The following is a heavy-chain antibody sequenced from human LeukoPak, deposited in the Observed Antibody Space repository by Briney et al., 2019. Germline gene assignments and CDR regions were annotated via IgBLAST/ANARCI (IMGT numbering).Heavy chain of an antibody. CDR2: IDPEDGKA. Sequence: GASVTVSCKVSGYTLTDLSMHWVRQGPGTGLGWMGGIDPEDGKAIYAQKFQGRVTMTEDTTTDTAYMELSSLRSEDTAVYYCVTRGKWLLLNWGQGTLVTVSS. J-gene: IGHJ4*02. D-gene: IGHD2-15*01. CDR3: VTRGKWLLLN. V-gene: IGHV1-24*01. CDR1: GYTLTDLS.